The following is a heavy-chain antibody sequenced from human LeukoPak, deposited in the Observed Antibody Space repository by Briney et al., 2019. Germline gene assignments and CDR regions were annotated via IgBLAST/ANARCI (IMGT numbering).Heavy chain of an antibody. CDR2: NNHSGST. V-gene: IGHV4-34*01. CDR1: GGSFSGYY. J-gene: IGHJ4*02. Sequence: SETLSLTCAVYGGSFSGYYWSWICQPPGKGLEWIGENNHSGSTNYNPSLKSRVTISVDTSKNQFFLKLSSVTAADTAVYYCARGSRGYYSFDYWGQGTLVTVSS. CDR3: ARGSRGYYSFDY. D-gene: IGHD3-10*01.